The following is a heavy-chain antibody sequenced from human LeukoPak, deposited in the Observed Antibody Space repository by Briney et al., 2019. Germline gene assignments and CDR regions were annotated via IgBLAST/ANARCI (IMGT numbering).Heavy chain of an antibody. CDR1: GGSISSGSYY. CDR3: ARVGDFCSGYYWFDP. Sequence: SETLSLTCTVSGGSISSGSYYWSWIRQPAGKGLEWIGRIYTSGSTNYNPSLKSRVTISVDTSKNQFSLKLSSVTAADTAVYYCARVGDFCSGYYWFDPWGQGTLVTVSS. V-gene: IGHV4-61*02. CDR2: IYTSGST. J-gene: IGHJ5*02. D-gene: IGHD3-3*01.